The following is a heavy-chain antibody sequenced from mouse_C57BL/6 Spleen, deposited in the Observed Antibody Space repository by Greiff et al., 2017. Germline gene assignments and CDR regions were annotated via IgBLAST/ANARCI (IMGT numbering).Heavy chain of an antibody. J-gene: IGHJ2*01. CDR1: GFTFSGYG. V-gene: IGHV5-17*01. Sequence: EVKVVESGGGLVKPGGSLKLSCAASGFTFSGYGMHWVRQAPEKGLEWVAYISSGSSTIYYADTVKGLVTISRDNATNTLFLQMTGPTSEDTAMYYCARYYRNLDYWGPRTTLTVAS. CDR2: ISSGSSTI. D-gene: IGHD2-1*01. CDR3: ARYYRNLDY.